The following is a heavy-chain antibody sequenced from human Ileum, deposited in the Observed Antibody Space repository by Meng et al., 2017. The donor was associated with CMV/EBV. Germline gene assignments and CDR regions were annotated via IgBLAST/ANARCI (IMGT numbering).Heavy chain of an antibody. J-gene: IGHJ4*02. CDR1: GGSFSSYY. V-gene: IGHV4-4*07. CDR3: ARARNTMAHAFDY. Sequence: QVQLQAWGAGLVKPSETLSLTCVVSGGSFSSYYWSWIRQPAGKGLEWIGRIYTSGSTNYNPSLESRATMSVDTSKNHLSLKLSSVTAADTAVYYCARARNTMAHAFDYWGQGTLVTVSS. CDR2: IYTSGST. D-gene: IGHD1-14*01.